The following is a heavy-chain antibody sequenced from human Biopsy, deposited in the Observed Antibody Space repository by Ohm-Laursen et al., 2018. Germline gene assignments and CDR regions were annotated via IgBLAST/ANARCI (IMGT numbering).Heavy chain of an antibody. CDR2: ISYTGGI. CDR1: YGSISGHF. D-gene: IGHD2-2*01. Sequence: TLSLTCVVTYGSISGHFWSWIRKSPGKGLEWLAYISYTGGITSNPSLNGRATMSLDTSKNQFSLRLIYVTAADTAVYYCARMPHFDYWGQGILVTVSS. J-gene: IGHJ4*02. CDR3: ARMPHFDY. V-gene: IGHV4-59*11.